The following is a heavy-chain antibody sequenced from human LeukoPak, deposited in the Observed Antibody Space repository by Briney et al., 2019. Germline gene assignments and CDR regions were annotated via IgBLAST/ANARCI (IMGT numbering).Heavy chain of an antibody. J-gene: IGHJ4*02. CDR2: IKEDGRET. V-gene: IGHV3-7*03. D-gene: IGHD2-8*02. CDR3: ARDGGWWRFDF. Sequence: GSLRLSCVASGLNFNSRWMDWVRRAPGQGLEWVASIKEDGRETHYVDSVRGRFTISRDNDKNSLYLQMNNLRAEDTAMYYCARDGGWWRFDFWGQGALVTVSS. CDR1: GLNFNSRW.